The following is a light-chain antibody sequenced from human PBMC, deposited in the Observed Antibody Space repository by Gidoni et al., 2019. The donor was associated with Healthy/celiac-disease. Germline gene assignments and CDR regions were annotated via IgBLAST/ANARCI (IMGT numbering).Light chain of an antibody. CDR2: DAS. CDR3: QQRSNWPGT. J-gene: IGKJ2*01. Sequence: EIALTQSPATLSLSPGERATLSCRASQSVSSYLAWYQQKPGQAPRLLIYDASNRATGIPARFSGSGSGTDFTLTISSLEPEDFAVYCCQQRSNWPGTFGQGTKLEIK. V-gene: IGKV3-11*01. CDR1: QSVSSY.